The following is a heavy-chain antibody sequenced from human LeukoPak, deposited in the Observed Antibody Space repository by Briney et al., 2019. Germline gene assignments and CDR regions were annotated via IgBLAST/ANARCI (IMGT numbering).Heavy chain of an antibody. CDR2: ISYSGST. CDR1: GGSIGSYY. Sequence: SDTLSLTCTVSGGSIGSYYWSWIRQPPGKGLEWIGHISYSGSTNYNPSLKSRVTISVDTSKNQFSLKLSSVTAADTAVYYCARGGSGYALNFFDPWGQGTLVTVSS. CDR3: ARGGSGYALNFFDP. D-gene: IGHD5-12*01. J-gene: IGHJ5*02. V-gene: IGHV4-59*07.